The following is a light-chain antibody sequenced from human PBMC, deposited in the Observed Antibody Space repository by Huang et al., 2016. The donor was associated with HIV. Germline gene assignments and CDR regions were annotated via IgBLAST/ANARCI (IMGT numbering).Light chain of an antibody. CDR1: QGVRTK. CDR2: GAS. V-gene: IGKV3-15*01. J-gene: IGKJ2*01. CDR3: HQYNAWQT. Sequence: EIVMTQSPATLSVSPGERATLSCRASQGVRTKLAWYQQKPGQAPRLVIYGASTRAPGTPDRFSGSGSGTEFTLTISSLQTEDVAVYYCHQYNAWQTFGQGTKLQIK.